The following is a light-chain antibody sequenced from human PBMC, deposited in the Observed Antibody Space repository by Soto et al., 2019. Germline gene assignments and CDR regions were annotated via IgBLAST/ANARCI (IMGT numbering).Light chain of an antibody. CDR3: QQYNNWRT. CDR2: GAS. V-gene: IGKV3-15*01. CDR1: QSISNN. Sequence: EIVMTQSPATLSVSPGERATLSCRASQSISNNLAWYQQKRGQAPRLLIYGASTRATGIPARFSGSGSGKEFTLTISSLQSEDFAFYYCQQYNNWRTFGQGTKVEI. J-gene: IGKJ1*01.